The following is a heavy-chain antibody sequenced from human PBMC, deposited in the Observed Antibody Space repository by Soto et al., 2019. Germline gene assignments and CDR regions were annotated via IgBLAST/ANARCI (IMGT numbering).Heavy chain of an antibody. CDR2: IIPIFGTA. CDR3: ARKSDRSYCSGGSCYLNNWFDP. V-gene: IGHV1-69*06. D-gene: IGHD2-15*01. J-gene: IGHJ5*02. CDR1: GGNFSSYA. Sequence: ASVKVSCKASGGNFSSYAISWVRQAPGQGLEWMGGIIPIFGTANYAQKFQGRVTITADKSTSTAYMGLSSLRSEDTAVDYCARKSDRSYCSGGSCYLNNWFDPWGQGTLVTVSS.